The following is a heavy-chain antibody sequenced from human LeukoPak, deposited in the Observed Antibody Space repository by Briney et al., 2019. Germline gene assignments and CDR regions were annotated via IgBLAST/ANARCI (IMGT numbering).Heavy chain of an antibody. V-gene: IGHV1-69*06. CDR1: GGTFSSYA. J-gene: IGHJ4*02. Sequence: SVKVSCKAAGGTFSSYAISWARQAPGQGLEWMGGIIPIFGTANYAQKFQGRVTITADKSTSTAYMELSSLGSEDTAVYYCARGSWYCSGGSCYRNFDYWGQGTLVTVSS. CDR3: ARGSWYCSGGSCYRNFDY. CDR2: IIPIFGTA. D-gene: IGHD2-15*01.